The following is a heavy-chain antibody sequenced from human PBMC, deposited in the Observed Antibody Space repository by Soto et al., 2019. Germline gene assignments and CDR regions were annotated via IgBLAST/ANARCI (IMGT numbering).Heavy chain of an antibody. D-gene: IGHD2-15*01. CDR1: GFSFSSYG. Sequence: QVQLVESGGGVVQPGRSLRLSCAASGFSFSSYGMHWVRQAPGKGLEWVAVIWYDGSNKYYADSVKGRFTISRDNSKNTLYLQMNSLRAEDTPVYYCARDRRRYCSGGSCYRFDYWGQGTLVTVSS. V-gene: IGHV3-33*01. J-gene: IGHJ4*02. CDR2: IWYDGSNK. CDR3: ARDRRRYCSGGSCYRFDY.